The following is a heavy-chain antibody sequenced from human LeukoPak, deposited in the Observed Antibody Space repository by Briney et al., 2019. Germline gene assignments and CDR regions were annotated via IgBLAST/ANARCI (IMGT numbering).Heavy chain of an antibody. CDR1: GFTFSSYA. V-gene: IGHV3-23*01. Sequence: GGSLRLSCAASGFTFSSYAMSWVRQAPGKGLEWVSAISGSGGSTYYADSVKGRFTISRDNSKNALYLQMNSLRAEDTAVYYCAKGRGARDAFDIWGQGTMVTVSS. CDR3: AKGRGARDAFDI. D-gene: IGHD1-26*01. J-gene: IGHJ3*02. CDR2: ISGSGGST.